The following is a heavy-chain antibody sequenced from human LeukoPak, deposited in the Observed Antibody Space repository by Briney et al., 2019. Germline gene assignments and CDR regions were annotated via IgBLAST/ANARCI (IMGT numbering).Heavy chain of an antibody. CDR3: ARVGYCSTTTCSIKAFDI. V-gene: IGHV4-4*07. CDR2: IYFNGDT. J-gene: IGHJ3*02. D-gene: IGHD2-2*01. CDR1: GGSIRGYY. Sequence: PSETLSLTCTVSGGSIRGYYWSWIRQPAGKGLEWIGRIYFNGDTNYNPSLKSRVSMSVDTSKNQFSLKLSAVTAADTAIYYCARVGYCSTTTCSIKAFDIWGQGTMVTVSS.